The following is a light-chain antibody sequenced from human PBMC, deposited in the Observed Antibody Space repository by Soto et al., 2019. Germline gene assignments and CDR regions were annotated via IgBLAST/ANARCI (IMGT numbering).Light chain of an antibody. V-gene: IGLV2-23*01. Sequence: QSALTQPASVSGSPGQSITISCTGTSSDIGSDKLVSWYQQHPGRAPKIIIYEAFKRPSGVSNRFSGSRSGNTASLTISGLRGEDEADYYCCSYAGSNTWVFGGGTKLTVL. J-gene: IGLJ3*02. CDR2: EAF. CDR1: SSDIGSDKL. CDR3: CSYAGSNTWV.